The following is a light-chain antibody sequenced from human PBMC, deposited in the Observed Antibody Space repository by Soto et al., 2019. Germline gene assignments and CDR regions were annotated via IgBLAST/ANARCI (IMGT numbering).Light chain of an antibody. CDR2: DAS. Sequence: IVLTQSPGTLSLSPGERGALSCRASQSVSSYLAWYQQKPGQAPRLLIYDASNRATGIPARFSGSGSGTDFTLTISSLEPEDFAVYYCQQRSNWPITFGQGTRLEIK. CDR3: QQRSNWPIT. V-gene: IGKV3-11*01. CDR1: QSVSSY. J-gene: IGKJ5*01.